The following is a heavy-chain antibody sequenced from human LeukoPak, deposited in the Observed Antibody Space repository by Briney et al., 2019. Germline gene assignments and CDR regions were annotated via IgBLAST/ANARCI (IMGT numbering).Heavy chain of an antibody. J-gene: IGHJ4*02. Sequence: PGGSLRLSCAASGFTFSSYGMHWVRQAPGKGLEWVAVIWYDGSNKYYADSVKGRFTISRDNSKNTLYLQMSSLRAEDTAVYYCARDLYYGSGNIDYWGQGTLVTVSS. D-gene: IGHD3-10*01. CDR2: IWYDGSNK. CDR1: GFTFSSYG. CDR3: ARDLYYGSGNIDY. V-gene: IGHV3-33*01.